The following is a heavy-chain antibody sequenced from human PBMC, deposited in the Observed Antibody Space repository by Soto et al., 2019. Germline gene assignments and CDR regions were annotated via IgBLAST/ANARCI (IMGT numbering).Heavy chain of an antibody. D-gene: IGHD1-26*01. CDR2: ISYDGSNK. CDR1: GFTFSSYG. Sequence: QVQLVESGGGVVQPGRSLRLSCAASGFTFSSYGMHWVRQAPGKGLEWVAVISYDGSNKYYADSVKGRFTISRDNSKNTLYLQMNSLRAEDTAVYYCANIAGTSGSYQGDAFDIWGQGTMVTVSS. V-gene: IGHV3-30*18. J-gene: IGHJ3*02. CDR3: ANIAGTSGSYQGDAFDI.